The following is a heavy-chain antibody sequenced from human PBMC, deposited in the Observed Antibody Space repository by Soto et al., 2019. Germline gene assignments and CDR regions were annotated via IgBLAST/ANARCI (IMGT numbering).Heavy chain of an antibody. CDR1: GLTISDFY. CDR3: VTESWYKFEY. CDR2: TSHNGDTT. V-gene: IGHV3-11*01. J-gene: IGHJ4*02. Sequence: GGSLRLSCEVSGLTISDFYMSWIRQAPGKGLEWVSYTSHNGDTTNYADSVKGRFTISRDNAKNSLYLQMNSLRVEDTAVYFCVTESWYKFEYWGQGTTVTVS. D-gene: IGHD1-20*01.